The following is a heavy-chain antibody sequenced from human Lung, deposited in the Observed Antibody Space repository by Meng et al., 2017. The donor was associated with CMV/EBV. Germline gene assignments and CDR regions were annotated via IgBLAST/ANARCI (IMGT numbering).Heavy chain of an antibody. CDR3: ASGTPGRSYCDY. CDR2: FVNYVDT. V-gene: IGHV1-18*01. J-gene: IGHJ4*02. D-gene: IGHD2-15*01. Sequence: QVHLLQSGPGVKKPGASVRVSCKASGYTFGSYGICWVRQAPGQGLEWMGWFVNYVDTYPAPKFQGRVTMTTDTHTNTAFVELRSLTSDDTAVYYCASGTPGRSYCDYWGQGTLVTVAS. CDR1: GYTFGSYG.